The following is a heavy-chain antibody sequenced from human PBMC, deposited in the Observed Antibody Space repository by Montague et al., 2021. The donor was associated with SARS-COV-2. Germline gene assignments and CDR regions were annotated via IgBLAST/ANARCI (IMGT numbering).Heavy chain of an antibody. Sequence: WLARIDWDDDKYYSTSLKTRLTISKDTSKNQVVLTMTNMDPVDTATYYCARVYYGGNSAFDYWGQGTLVTVSS. CDR2: IDWDDDK. J-gene: IGHJ4*02. D-gene: IGHD4-23*01. V-gene: IGHV2-70*11. CDR3: ARVYYGGNSAFDY.